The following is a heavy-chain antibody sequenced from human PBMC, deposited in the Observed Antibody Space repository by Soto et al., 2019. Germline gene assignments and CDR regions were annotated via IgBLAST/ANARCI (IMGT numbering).Heavy chain of an antibody. D-gene: IGHD3-10*01. CDR3: ARAGAALVRGSIGGFDY. Sequence: QVHLQQWGAGLLKPSETLSPTAAFNGGAFNGYYGTWIPQSPGKGLQWIGEINHRETVDYNPSPKSRVTFSIDTSKKQFSLTLTSVTAADTAVYYCARAGAALVRGSIGGFDYWGQGTLVTVSS. V-gene: IGHV4-34*01. CDR2: INHRETV. J-gene: IGHJ4*02. CDR1: GGAFNGYY.